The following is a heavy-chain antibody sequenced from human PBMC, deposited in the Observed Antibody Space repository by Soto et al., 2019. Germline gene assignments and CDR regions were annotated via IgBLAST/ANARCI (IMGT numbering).Heavy chain of an antibody. CDR1: GCTFSSYA. D-gene: IGHD3-9*01. Sequence: GASVKVSCKASGCTFSSYAISWVRQAPGQGLEWMGGIIPIFGTANYAQKFQGRVTITADESTSTAYMELSSLRSEDTAVYYCARGGSDILTGYGMDVWGQGTTVTVSS. CDR2: IIPIFGTA. V-gene: IGHV1-69*13. CDR3: ARGGSDILTGYGMDV. J-gene: IGHJ6*02.